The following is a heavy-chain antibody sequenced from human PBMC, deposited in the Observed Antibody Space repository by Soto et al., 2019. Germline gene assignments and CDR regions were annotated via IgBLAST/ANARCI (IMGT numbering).Heavy chain of an antibody. CDR2: ISSTTNYI. J-gene: IGHJ4*02. CDR1: GFTFTRYS. V-gene: IGHV3-21*06. CDR3: ARESEDLTSNFDY. Sequence: AGSLRLSFAAPGFTFTRYSMNWVRQAPGKGLEWVSPISSTTNYIYYGDSMKGRFTISRDNAKNSLYLEMNSLRAEDTAVYYCARESEDLTSNFDYWGQGTLVPVSS.